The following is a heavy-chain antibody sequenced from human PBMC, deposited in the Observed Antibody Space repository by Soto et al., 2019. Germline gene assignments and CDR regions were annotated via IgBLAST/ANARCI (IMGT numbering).Heavy chain of an antibody. V-gene: IGHV3-33*01. Sequence: QVQLVESGGGVVQPGRSLRLSCAASGFTFSSYGMHWVRQAPGKGLERVAVIWYDGSNKYYADSVKGRFTISRDNSKNTLYLQMNSLRAEDTAVYYCASPASSGYGEEAFDIWGQGTMVTVSS. CDR3: ASPASSGYGEEAFDI. J-gene: IGHJ3*02. CDR1: GFTFSSYG. CDR2: IWYDGSNK. D-gene: IGHD3-22*01.